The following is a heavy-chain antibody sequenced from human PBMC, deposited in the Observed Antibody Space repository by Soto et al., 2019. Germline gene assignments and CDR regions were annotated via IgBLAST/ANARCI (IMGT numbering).Heavy chain of an antibody. J-gene: IGHJ6*03. CDR1: GFTFSSYA. CDR3: AKLVSGSDWPEYVSYYYYYMDV. CDR2: ISGSGGST. V-gene: IGHV3-23*01. D-gene: IGHD3-16*01. Sequence: GGSLRLSCAASGFTFSSYAMSWVRQAPGKGLEWVSAISGSGGSTYYADSVKGRFTISRDNSKNTLYLQMNSLRAEDTALYYCAKLVSGSDWPEYVSYYYYYMDVWGKGTTVTVSS.